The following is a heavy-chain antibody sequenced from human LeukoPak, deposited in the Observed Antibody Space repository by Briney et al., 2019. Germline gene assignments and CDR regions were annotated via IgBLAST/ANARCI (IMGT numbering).Heavy chain of an antibody. J-gene: IGHJ3*02. Sequence: SETLSLTCTVSGGSISSYYWSWIRQPPGKGLEWIGYINHSGSTNYNPSLKSRVTISVDTSKNQFSLKLSSVTAADTAVYYCARQMLGEDAFDIWGQGTMVSVSS. CDR3: ARQMLGEDAFDI. CDR1: GGSISSYY. D-gene: IGHD3-10*02. V-gene: IGHV4-59*08. CDR2: INHSGST.